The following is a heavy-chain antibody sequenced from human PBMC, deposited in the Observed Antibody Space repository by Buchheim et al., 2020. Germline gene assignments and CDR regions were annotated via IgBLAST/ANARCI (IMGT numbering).Heavy chain of an antibody. V-gene: IGHV3-74*01. Sequence: EVQLVESGGDLVQPGGSLRLSCAASGFTFSIYWMHWVRQAPGKGLVWVSRIHSDGSSTDYADSVKGRFTISRDNAKNTLYLQMNSLRAEDTAVYYCTNLAEQPGSNYWGQGTL. CDR3: TNLAEQPGSNY. CDR2: IHSDGSST. CDR1: GFTFSIYW. D-gene: IGHD3-10*01. J-gene: IGHJ4*02.